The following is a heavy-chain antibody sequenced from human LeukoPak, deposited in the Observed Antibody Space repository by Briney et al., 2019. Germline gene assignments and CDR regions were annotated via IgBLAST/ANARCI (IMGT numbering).Heavy chain of an antibody. Sequence: SGGSLRLSCADSGFTFSNYNMNWVRQAPGKAMEWVSSITSSGTYTFYADSVEGRFTISRDNAKNSLYLQMDSLGPEDTAVYYCARDPYSGNYGTYYYYYMDVWGKGTTVTISS. V-gene: IGHV3-21*01. CDR3: ARDPYSGNYGTYYYYYMDV. J-gene: IGHJ6*03. CDR2: ITSSGTYT. D-gene: IGHD1-26*01. CDR1: GFTFSNYN.